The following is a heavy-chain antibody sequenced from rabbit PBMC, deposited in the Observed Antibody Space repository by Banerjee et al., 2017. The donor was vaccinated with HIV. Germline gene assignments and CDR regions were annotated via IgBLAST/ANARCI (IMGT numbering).Heavy chain of an antibody. CDR2: IYGGSSGST. CDR1: GFDFSSYG. D-gene: IGHD7-1*01. V-gene: IGHV1S45*01. J-gene: IGHJ4*01. CDR3: ARERGYVGDGTTFNL. Sequence: EQLVESGGGLVTLGGSLKLSCKASGFDFSSYGVSWVRQAPGKGLEWIACIYGGSSGSTYYASWAKGRFTISKTSSTTVTLQMTSLTAADTATYFCARERGYVGDGTTFNLWGQGTLVTVS.